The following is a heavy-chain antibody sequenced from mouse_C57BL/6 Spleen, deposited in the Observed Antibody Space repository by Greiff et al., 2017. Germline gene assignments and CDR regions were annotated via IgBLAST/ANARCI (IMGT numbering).Heavy chain of an antibody. D-gene: IGHD2-14*01. CDR1: GYSFTGYY. J-gene: IGHJ2*01. Sequence: EVHLVESGPELVKPGASVKISCKASGYSFTGYYMNWVKQSPEKSLEWIGEINPSTGGTTYNQKFKAKATLTVDKSSSTAYMQLKSLTSEDSAVYYCARGGTLRYYYFDYWGQGTTLTVSS. CDR3: ARGGTLRYYYFDY. CDR2: INPSTGGT. V-gene: IGHV1-42*01.